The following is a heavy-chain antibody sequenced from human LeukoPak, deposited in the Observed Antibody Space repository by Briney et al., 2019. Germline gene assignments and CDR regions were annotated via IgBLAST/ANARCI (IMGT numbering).Heavy chain of an antibody. CDR3: ARDSDHIDY. Sequence: PGRSLRLACAASGFTFSSYAMHAVRHAPGKGLEWVAVISYDGSNKYYADSVKGRFTISRDNSKNTLYLQMNSLRAEDTAVYYCARDSDHIDYWGQGTLVTVSS. CDR2: ISYDGSNK. J-gene: IGHJ4*02. D-gene: IGHD3-10*01. V-gene: IGHV3-30-3*01. CDR1: GFTFSSYA.